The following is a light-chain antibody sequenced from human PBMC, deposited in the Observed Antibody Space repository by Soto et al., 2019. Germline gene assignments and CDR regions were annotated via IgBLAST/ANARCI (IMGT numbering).Light chain of an antibody. Sequence: QSALTQPASVSGSPGQSITISCTGTSSDVGGYNYVSWYQQHPGKAPKLMIYEVSNRPSGVSNRFSGSKSGNTASLTISGLQAEDEADYYCSSYTSISTPNWVFGGGTKLTVL. CDR3: SSYTSISTPNWV. CDR1: SSDVGGYNY. V-gene: IGLV2-14*01. CDR2: EVS. J-gene: IGLJ3*02.